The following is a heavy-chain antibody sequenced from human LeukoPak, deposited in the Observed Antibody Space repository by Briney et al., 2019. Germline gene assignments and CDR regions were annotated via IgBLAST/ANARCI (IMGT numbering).Heavy chain of an antibody. CDR3: VVGGSPGY. D-gene: IGHD2-15*01. CDR2: ISTDGYTT. J-gene: IGHJ4*02. Sequence: GGSLRLSSAASGLAFSAYKMHWVRQAPRKGLVWVSRISTDGYTTDYADFVQGRFTASRDNTKNTWSLEMNSLRAEDTAVYYCVVGGSPGYWGQGTLVTVSS. V-gene: IGHV3-74*01. CDR1: GLAFSAYK.